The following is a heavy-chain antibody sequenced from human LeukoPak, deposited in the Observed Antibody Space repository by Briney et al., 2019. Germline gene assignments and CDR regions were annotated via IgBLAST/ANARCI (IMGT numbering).Heavy chain of an antibody. CDR2: INHSGST. Sequence: PSETLSLTCAVYGGSFSGYYWSWIRQPPGKGLEWIGEINHSGSTNYNPSLKSRVTISVDTSKNQFSLKLSSVTAADTAVYYCAIVPGIAAAGTLGYWGQGTLVTVSS. J-gene: IGHJ4*02. D-gene: IGHD6-13*01. V-gene: IGHV4-34*01. CDR1: GGSFSGYY. CDR3: AIVPGIAAAGTLGY.